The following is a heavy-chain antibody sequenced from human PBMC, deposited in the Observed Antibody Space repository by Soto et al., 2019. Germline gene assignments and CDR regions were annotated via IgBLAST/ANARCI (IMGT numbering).Heavy chain of an antibody. CDR2: INAGNGNT. D-gene: IGHD2-2*01. Sequence: ASVKVSCKASGYTFTSYAMHWVRQAPGQKLEWMGWINAGNGNTKYSQKFQGRVTITRDTSASTAYMELSSLRSEGTAVYYCASRVVPAATQIYYFDYWGQGTLVTVSS. J-gene: IGHJ4*02. CDR1: GYTFTSYA. CDR3: ASRVVPAATQIYYFDY. V-gene: IGHV1-3*01.